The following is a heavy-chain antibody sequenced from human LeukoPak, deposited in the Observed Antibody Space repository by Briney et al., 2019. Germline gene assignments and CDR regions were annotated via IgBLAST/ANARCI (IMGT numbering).Heavy chain of an antibody. V-gene: IGHV4-31*03. J-gene: IGHJ3*02. CDR3: ARSGSYLAAFDI. CDR1: GGSISSGGYY. Sequence: SETLSLTCTVSGGSISSGGYYWSWIRQPPGKGLEWIGYIYYSGSTYYNPSLKSRVTISVDTSKNQFSLKLSSVTAADTAVYYCARSGSYLAAFDIWGQGTMVTVSS. CDR2: IYYSGST. D-gene: IGHD1-26*01.